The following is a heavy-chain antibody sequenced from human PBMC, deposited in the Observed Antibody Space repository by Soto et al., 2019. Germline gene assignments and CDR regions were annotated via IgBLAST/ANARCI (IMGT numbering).Heavy chain of an antibody. CDR2: THHSGRT. Sequence: QVQLQASGPGLAKPSGTLSLTCTVSGGSMSSSNWWNWVRQPPGKGLEWIGETHHSGRTNYNPSLQSRVTISVDKSKNHFSLKLSSVTAADTAVYYCARSEATVLDYWGQGTLVTVSS. CDR3: ARSEATVLDY. V-gene: IGHV4-4*02. D-gene: IGHD4-17*01. CDR1: GGSMSSSNW. J-gene: IGHJ4*02.